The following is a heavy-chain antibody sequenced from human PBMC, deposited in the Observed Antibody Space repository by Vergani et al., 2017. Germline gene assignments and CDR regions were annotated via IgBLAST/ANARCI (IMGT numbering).Heavy chain of an antibody. Sequence: EVQLVESGGGLVQPGGSLKLSCAASGFTFSGSAMHWVRQASGKGLEWVGRIRSKANSYATAYAASVKGRFTISRDDSKNTAYLQMNSLKTEDTAVYYCTRHGIVAGTGYWYFDLWGRGTLVTVSS. J-gene: IGHJ2*01. D-gene: IGHD6-19*01. CDR2: IRSKANSYAT. V-gene: IGHV3-73*02. CDR3: TRHGIVAGTGYWYFDL. CDR1: GFTFSGSA.